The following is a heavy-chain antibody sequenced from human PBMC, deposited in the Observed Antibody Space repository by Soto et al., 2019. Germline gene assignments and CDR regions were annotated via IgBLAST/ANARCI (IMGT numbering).Heavy chain of an antibody. V-gene: IGHV4-39*01. CDR1: GGSISSSSYY. D-gene: IGHD3-22*01. CDR2: IYYSGST. CDR3: ARQPSRDYYDSSGYEKDAFDI. J-gene: IGHJ3*02. Sequence: QLQLQESGPGLVKPSETLSLTCTVSGGSISSSSYYWGWIRQPPGKGLEWIGSIYYSGSTYYNPSLKSRVTISVDTSKNQFSLKLSSVTAADTAVYYCARQPSRDYYDSSGYEKDAFDIWGQGTMVTVSS.